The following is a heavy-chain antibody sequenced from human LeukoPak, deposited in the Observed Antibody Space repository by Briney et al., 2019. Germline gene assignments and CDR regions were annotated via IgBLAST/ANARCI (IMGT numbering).Heavy chain of an antibody. CDR1: GFTFGDYY. D-gene: IGHD1-1*01. J-gene: IGHJ5*02. Sequence: GGSLRLSCAASGFTFGDYYMSWIRQAPGKGLEWVSYISNSGSSIKYADSVRGRFTISRDNAKNSLYLHLNSLRAEDTAVYYCARARGLGPGGYFDLWGXXXXXAVSS. CDR3: ARARGLGPGGYFDL. V-gene: IGHV3-11*01. CDR2: ISNSGSSI.